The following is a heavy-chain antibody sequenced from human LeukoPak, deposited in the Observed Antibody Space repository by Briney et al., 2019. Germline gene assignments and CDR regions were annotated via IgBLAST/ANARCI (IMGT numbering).Heavy chain of an antibody. D-gene: IGHD1-26*01. Sequence: TGGSLRLSCAASGFTFSSYGMSWVRQAPGKGLEWVSAISGSGGSTYYADSVKGRFTISRDNSKNTLYLQMNSLRAEDTAVYYCARDFGQWQLNGGYYFDYWGQGTLVTVSS. J-gene: IGHJ4*02. CDR2: ISGSGGST. CDR3: ARDFGQWQLNGGYYFDY. CDR1: GFTFSSYG. V-gene: IGHV3-23*01.